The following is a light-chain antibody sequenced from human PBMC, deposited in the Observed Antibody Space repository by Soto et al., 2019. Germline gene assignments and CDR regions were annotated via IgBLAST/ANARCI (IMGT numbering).Light chain of an antibody. Sequence: DIVMTQSPDSLAVSLGERATINCKSSQSLLYNSNNKNYLAWYQQKAGQPPKLLIYWSSTRESGVPGRFSGGGSGTDFTLTINSLQAEDVAVYYCQQYYSTPPAFGQGTKLEIK. CDR3: QQYYSTPPA. J-gene: IGKJ2*01. V-gene: IGKV4-1*01. CDR2: WSS. CDR1: QSLLYNSNNKNY.